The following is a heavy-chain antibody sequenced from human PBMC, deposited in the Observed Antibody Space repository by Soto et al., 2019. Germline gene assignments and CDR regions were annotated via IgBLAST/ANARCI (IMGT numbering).Heavy chain of an antibody. V-gene: IGHV3-23*01. Sequence: TGGKGLEWVSAISGRGGRPYYADSVEGRFPISRDNSKNTLYLQMNRLRADDTAVYFFAFFFQAEDGIRDVRSVSAFLLNRSSDL. CDR2: ISGRGGRP. D-gene: IGHD3-10*02. J-gene: IGHJ2*01. CDR3: AFFFQAEDGIRDVRSVSAFLLNRSSDL.